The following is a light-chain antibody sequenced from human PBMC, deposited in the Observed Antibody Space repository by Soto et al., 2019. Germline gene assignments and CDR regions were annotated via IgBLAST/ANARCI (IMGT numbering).Light chain of an antibody. CDR3: TSYTSTSTLV. CDR1: SNDIGANNY. CDR2: EAA. Sequence: QSVLTQPASVSGSPGQSITISCTGTSNDIGANNYVSWYQHHPGKAPKILIYEAANRPSGVSHRFSGYKSANTASLTISGLQAEDEADYFCTSYTSTSTLVFGGGTKLTVL. J-gene: IGLJ2*01. V-gene: IGLV2-14*01.